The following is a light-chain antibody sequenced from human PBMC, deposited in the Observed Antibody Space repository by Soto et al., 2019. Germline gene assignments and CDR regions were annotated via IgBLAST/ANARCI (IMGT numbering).Light chain of an antibody. CDR3: AAWDDSHTVLSV. V-gene: IGLV1-44*01. CDR1: RSNIGSNT. CDR2: RDN. J-gene: IGLJ1*01. Sequence: QSVLTQPPSVSGTPGQRVTVSCSGGRSNIGSNTAHWYQQLPGAAPKLLIYRDNQRPSGVPDRFAASKSGTSASLAISGLQSEDEGDYYCAAWDDSHTVLSVFGTGPKATVL.